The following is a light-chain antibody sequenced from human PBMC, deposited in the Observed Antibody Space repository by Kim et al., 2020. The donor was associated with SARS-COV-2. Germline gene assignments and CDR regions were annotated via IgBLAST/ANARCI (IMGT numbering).Light chain of an antibody. CDR1: SLRSYY. CDR3: NSRDSSGNLWV. Sequence: SSELTQDPAVSVALGQTVRISCQGDSLRSYYTSWYQQKPRQAPVLVIYGNERRPSGTPDRFSGSISGNTASLTITGAQAEDEADYYCNSRDSSGNLWVFGGGTKLTVL. J-gene: IGLJ3*02. CDR2: GNE. V-gene: IGLV3-19*01.